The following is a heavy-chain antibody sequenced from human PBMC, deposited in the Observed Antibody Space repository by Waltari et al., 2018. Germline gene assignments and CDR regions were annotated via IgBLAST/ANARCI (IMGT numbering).Heavy chain of an antibody. CDR3: AKDLSGQWLVPWSAFDI. V-gene: IGHV3-9*01. D-gene: IGHD6-19*01. CDR2: ISWNSGSI. J-gene: IGHJ3*02. Sequence: EVQLVESGGGLVQPGRSLRLSCAASGFTFDDYAMHWVRQAPGKGLEWVSGISWNSGSIGYADSVKGRFTISRDNAKNSLYLQMNSLRAEDTALYYCAKDLSGQWLVPWSAFDIWGQGTMVTVSS. CDR1: GFTFDDYA.